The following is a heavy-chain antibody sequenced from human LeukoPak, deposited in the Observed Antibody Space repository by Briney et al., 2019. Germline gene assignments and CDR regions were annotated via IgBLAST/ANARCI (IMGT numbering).Heavy chain of an antibody. V-gene: IGHV3-49*03. CDR2: IRSKAYGGTT. D-gene: IGHD3-3*01. CDR3: TRSYDFWSGYYTCWFDP. CDR1: GFTFGDYA. J-gene: IGHJ5*02. Sequence: GGSLRLSCTASGFTFGDYAMSWSRQAPGKGLEWVGFIRSKAYGGTTEYAASVKGRFTISRDDSKSIAYLQMNSLKTEDTAVYYCTRSYDFWSGYYTCWFDPWGQGTLVTVSS.